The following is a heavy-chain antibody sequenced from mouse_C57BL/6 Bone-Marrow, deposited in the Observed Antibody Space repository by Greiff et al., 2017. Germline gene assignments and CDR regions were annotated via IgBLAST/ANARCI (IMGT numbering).Heavy chain of an antibody. J-gene: IGHJ3*01. Sequence: QVQLQQSGPGLVQPSQSLSITCTVSGFSLTSYGVHWVRQSPGKGLEWLGVIWSGGSTDYNAAFISRLSISKDNSKSQVFFKMNSLQADDTAIYYCARKDYDRGLAYWGQGTLVTVSA. V-gene: IGHV2-2*01. CDR2: IWSGGST. CDR3: ARKDYDRGLAY. D-gene: IGHD2-4*01. CDR1: GFSLTSYG.